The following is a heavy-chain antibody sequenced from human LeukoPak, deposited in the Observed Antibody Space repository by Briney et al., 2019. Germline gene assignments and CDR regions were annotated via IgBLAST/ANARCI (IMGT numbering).Heavy chain of an antibody. CDR2: VNEDGSAK. V-gene: IGHV3-7*01. J-gene: IGHJ4*02. Sequence: GGSPRLSCVVSGLTFSNYWMIWVRQAPGKGLESVAIVNEDGSAKYYLDSVKGRFTISRDNARNSLYLEMNSLRAKDTAVYYCARDYWRSIDHWGQGTLVTVSS. CDR1: GLTFSNYW. D-gene: IGHD1-1*01. CDR3: ARDYWRSIDH.